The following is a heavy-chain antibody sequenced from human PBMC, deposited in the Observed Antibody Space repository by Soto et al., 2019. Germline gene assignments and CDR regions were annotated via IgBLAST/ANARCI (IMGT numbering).Heavy chain of an antibody. Sequence: GESLKISCKGSGYSFTSYWISWVRQMPGKGLEWMGRIDPSDSYTNYSPSFQGHVTISADKSISTAYLQWSSLKASDTAMYYCARHEEYSSGWYYFDYWGQGTLVTVSS. V-gene: IGHV5-10-1*01. J-gene: IGHJ4*02. CDR1: GYSFTSYW. CDR2: IDPSDSYT. CDR3: ARHEEYSSGWYYFDY. D-gene: IGHD6-19*01.